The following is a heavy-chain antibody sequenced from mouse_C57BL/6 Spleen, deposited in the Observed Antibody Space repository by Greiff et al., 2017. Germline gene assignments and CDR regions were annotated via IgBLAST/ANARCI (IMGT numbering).Heavy chain of an antibody. J-gene: IGHJ4*01. D-gene: IGHD1-1*01. CDR1: GYSFTSGYF. CDR3: ARESSDYGGSYDAMDY. CDR2: ISYDGSN. Sequence: ESGPGLVKPSPSLTLSCSVSGYSFTSGYFWYWIRQFPGNKLEWLGNISYDGSNNYNPSFKNLIAITPDTSKNQFFLKLNSVTTEDTATYYCARESSDYGGSYDAMDYWGQGTSVTVSS. V-gene: IGHV3-6*01.